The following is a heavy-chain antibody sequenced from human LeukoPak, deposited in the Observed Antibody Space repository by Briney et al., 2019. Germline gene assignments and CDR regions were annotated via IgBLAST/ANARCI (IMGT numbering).Heavy chain of an antibody. V-gene: IGHV3-13*01. D-gene: IGHD6-13*01. CDR3: ARAAYSSTWYS. CDR2: IGTAGKI. CDR1: GFTFSSYD. J-gene: IGHJ2*01. Sequence: GGSLRLSCAASGFTFSSYDIHWVRQATGKGLEWVSGIGTAGKIYYPGSVKGRFTISRENAKNSLYLQMNSLRAGDTAVYYCARAAYSSTWYSRGRGTLVTVSS.